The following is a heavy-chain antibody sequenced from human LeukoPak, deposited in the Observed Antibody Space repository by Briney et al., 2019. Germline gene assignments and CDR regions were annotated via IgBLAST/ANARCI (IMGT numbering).Heavy chain of an antibody. Sequence: GGSLRLSCAASGFTHSRYALNWVRQATGRGLEWVSTITRSGTNTYSAVSVKGRFTISRDNSKNTLYLQMNSLRAEDTAVYYCARIHLDTNMASDFWGQGTLVTVSS. D-gene: IGHD5-18*01. CDR2: ITRSGTNT. CDR3: ARIHLDTNMASDF. CDR1: GFTHSRYA. J-gene: IGHJ4*02. V-gene: IGHV3-23*01.